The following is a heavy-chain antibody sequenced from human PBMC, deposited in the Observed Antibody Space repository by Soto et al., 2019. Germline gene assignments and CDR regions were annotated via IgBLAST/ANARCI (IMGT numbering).Heavy chain of an antibody. CDR3: ASNRGLLWSGGYYYYYGMDV. D-gene: IGHD3-10*01. CDR2: IIPIFGTA. V-gene: IGHV1-69*13. CDR1: GGTFSGYA. J-gene: IGHJ6*02. Sequence: VASGKVSCNASGGTFSGYAISWVRQAPGQGLEWMGGIIPIFGTANYAQQFQGRVTITADESTSTAYMELSSLRSEDTAVYYCASNRGLLWSGGYYYYYGMDVWGQGTTVTVSS.